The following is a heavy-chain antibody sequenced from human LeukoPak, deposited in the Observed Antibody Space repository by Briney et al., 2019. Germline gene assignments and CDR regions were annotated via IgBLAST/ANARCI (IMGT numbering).Heavy chain of an antibody. J-gene: IGHJ4*02. D-gene: IGHD3-10*01. V-gene: IGHV3-7*01. Sequence: GGSLRLSCAASGFTFSSYSMNWVRQAPGKGLEWVANIKQDGSEKYYVDSVKGRFTISRDNAKNSLYLQMNSLRAEDTAVYYCAKDQLWFGESSTDYWGQGTLVTVSS. CDR2: IKQDGSEK. CDR1: GFTFSSYS. CDR3: AKDQLWFGESSTDY.